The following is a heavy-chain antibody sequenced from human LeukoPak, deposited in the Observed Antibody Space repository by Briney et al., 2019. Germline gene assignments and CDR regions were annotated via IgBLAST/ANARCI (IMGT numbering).Heavy chain of an antibody. D-gene: IGHD2-2*01. J-gene: IGHJ6*03. CDR2: MNPNSGNT. CDR1: GYTFTSYD. Sequence: ASVKVSCKASGYTFTSYDINWVRQATGQGLEWMGWMNPNSGNTGYAQKFQGRVTMTRNTSISTAYMELSSLRSEDTAVYYCARGQPDCSSTSCYYYYYMDVWGKGTTVTVSS. CDR3: ARGQPDCSSTSCYYYYYMDV. V-gene: IGHV1-8*01.